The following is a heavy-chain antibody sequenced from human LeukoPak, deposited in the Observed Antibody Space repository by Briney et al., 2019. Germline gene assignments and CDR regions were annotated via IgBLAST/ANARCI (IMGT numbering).Heavy chain of an antibody. D-gene: IGHD5-18*01. Sequence: SETLSLTCTVSGGSISSSSYYWGWIRQPPGKGLEWIGSIYYSGSTYYNPSLKSRVTISVDTSKNQFSLKLSSVTAADTAVYYCARLDTAMVHDYWGQGTLVTVSS. CDR3: ARLDTAMVHDY. J-gene: IGHJ4*02. CDR1: GGSISSSSYY. CDR2: IYYSGST. V-gene: IGHV4-39*01.